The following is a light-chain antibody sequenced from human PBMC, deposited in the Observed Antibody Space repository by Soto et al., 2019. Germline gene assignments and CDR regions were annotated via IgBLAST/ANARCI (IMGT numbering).Light chain of an antibody. J-gene: IGLJ1*01. CDR2: EVS. Sequence: QSALTQPPSASGSPGQSVTISCTGTSSDVVGYNSVSWYQHHPGKAPKLMIYEVSKRPSGVPDRFSGYKSANTASLTVSWLQAEDEADYYCSSYAGSNNYVFGTGTKLTVL. CDR1: SSDVVGYNS. V-gene: IGLV2-8*01. CDR3: SSYAGSNNYV.